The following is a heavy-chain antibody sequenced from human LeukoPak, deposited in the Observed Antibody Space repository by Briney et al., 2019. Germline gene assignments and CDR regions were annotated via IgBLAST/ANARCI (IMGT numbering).Heavy chain of an antibody. D-gene: IGHD6-13*01. CDR1: GYTFTTYY. CDR3: ARDFGIAAAETYFDY. Sequence: ASVKVSCKASGYTFTTYYIHWVRQAPGQGLEWMGIINPSGGSTSYAQKFQDRVTMTRDTSTSTVYMELSSLRSEDTAVYYCARDFGIAAAETYFDYWGQGTLVTVSS. J-gene: IGHJ4*02. CDR2: INPSGGST. V-gene: IGHV1-46*01.